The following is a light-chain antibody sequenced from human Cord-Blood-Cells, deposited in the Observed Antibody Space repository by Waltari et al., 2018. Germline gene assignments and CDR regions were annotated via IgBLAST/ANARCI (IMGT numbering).Light chain of an antibody. CDR1: QSVSSY. J-gene: IGKJ2*01. Sequence: EIVFTHSPPTLSLSPGERATLPCRASQSVSSYLAWYQQKPGQAPRLLIYDASNRATGIPARFSGSGSGTDFTLTISSLEPEDFAVYYCQQRSNWRSFGQGTKLEIK. CDR3: QQRSNWRS. V-gene: IGKV3-11*01. CDR2: DAS.